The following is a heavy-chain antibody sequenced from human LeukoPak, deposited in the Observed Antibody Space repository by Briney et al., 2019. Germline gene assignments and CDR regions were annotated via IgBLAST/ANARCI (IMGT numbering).Heavy chain of an antibody. D-gene: IGHD1-26*01. CDR2: IYYSGST. V-gene: IGHV4-31*03. Sequence: KPSQTLSLTCTVSGGYISSGGYYWIWIRQHPGKGLEWIGYIYYSGSTYYNPSLKSRVTISVDTSKNQFSLKLSSVTAADTAVYYCARVFAELATSAFDIWGQGTMVTVSS. CDR3: ARVFAELATSAFDI. J-gene: IGHJ3*02. CDR1: GGYISSGGYY.